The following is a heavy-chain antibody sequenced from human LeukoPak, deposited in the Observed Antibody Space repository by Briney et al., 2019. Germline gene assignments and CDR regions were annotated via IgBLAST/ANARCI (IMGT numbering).Heavy chain of an antibody. V-gene: IGHV1-2*02. D-gene: IGHD6-6*01. CDR1: GYTFTGYY. CDR2: INPNSGGT. J-gene: IGHJ4*02. CDR3: ARVRAARLQPFDY. Sequence: ASVKVSCKASGYTFTGYYMHWVRQAPGQGLEWMGWINPNSGGTNYAQKFQGRVTMTRDTSISTAYMELSRLRSDDTAVYYCARVRAARLQPFDYWGQGTLVTVSS.